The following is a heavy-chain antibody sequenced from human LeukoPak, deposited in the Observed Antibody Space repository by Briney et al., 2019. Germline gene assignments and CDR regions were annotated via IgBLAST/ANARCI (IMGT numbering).Heavy chain of an antibody. CDR2: IDAGGKT. CDR1: GFTVISNY. J-gene: IGHJ4*02. V-gene: IGHV3-66*01. Sequence: GGSLRLSCAASGFTVISNYMSWVRQAPGKGLEWVSLIDAGGKTYYTDSVKGRFTISRDNSKNTLFLQMNSLRADDTAVYYCARDQNCWGQGTLVAVSS. CDR3: ARDQNC.